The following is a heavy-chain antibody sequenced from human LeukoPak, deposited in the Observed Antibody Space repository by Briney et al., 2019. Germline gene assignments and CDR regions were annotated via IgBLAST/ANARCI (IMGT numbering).Heavy chain of an antibody. J-gene: IGHJ6*02. CDR1: GGSISSGGYY. Sequence: PSETLSLTCTVSGGSISSGGYYWSWIRQHPGKGLEWIGYIYYSGSTYYNPSLKSRVTISVDTSKNQFSLKLSSVTAADTAVYYCAREIWFGELLPPNGMDVWGQGTTVTVSS. V-gene: IGHV4-31*03. CDR3: AREIWFGELLPPNGMDV. D-gene: IGHD3-10*01. CDR2: IYYSGST.